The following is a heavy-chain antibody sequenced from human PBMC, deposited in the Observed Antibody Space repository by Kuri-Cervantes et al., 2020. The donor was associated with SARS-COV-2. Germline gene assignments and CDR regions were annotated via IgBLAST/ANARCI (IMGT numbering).Heavy chain of an antibody. CDR1: GYSISSGYY. CDR2: IYYSGSA. D-gene: IGHD2-2*01. CDR3: ARLARYMVLVPAAVGRDFDY. J-gene: IGHJ4*02. Sequence: SETLSLTCAVSGYSISSGYYWGWSRQPPGKGRGWIGSIYYSGSAYYNPSLKSRVTISVDPTKNQFSLKLNSVTAADTAVYYCARLARYMVLVPAAVGRDFDYWGQGTLVTVSS. V-gene: IGHV4-38-2*01.